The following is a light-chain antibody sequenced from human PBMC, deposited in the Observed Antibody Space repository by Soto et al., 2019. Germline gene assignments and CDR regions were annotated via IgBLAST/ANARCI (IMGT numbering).Light chain of an antibody. CDR1: QSVRSN. CDR2: GAS. J-gene: IGKJ1*01. Sequence: EIVMTQSPATLSVSPGERATLSCRASQSVRSNLAWYQQKPGQAPRLLIYGASTRATGIPARFGGSGSGTEFTLTISSLQSEDFAVYYCQHYNNWPGWTFGHGTKVDIK. V-gene: IGKV3-15*01. CDR3: QHYNNWPGWT.